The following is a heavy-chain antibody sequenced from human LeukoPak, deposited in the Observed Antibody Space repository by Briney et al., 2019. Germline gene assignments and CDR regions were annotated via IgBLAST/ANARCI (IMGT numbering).Heavy chain of an antibody. Sequence: ASVKVSCKASGYTFTSYDINWVRQATGQGLEWMGWMNPNSGNTGYAQKFQGRVTMTRNTSISTAYMELSSLRSEGTAVYYCARSNPVLYCSSTSCYVPWWPSNYYYYGMDVWGQGTTVTVSS. D-gene: IGHD2-2*01. CDR3: ARSNPVLYCSSTSCYVPWWPSNYYYYGMDV. CDR1: GYTFTSYD. V-gene: IGHV1-8*01. CDR2: MNPNSGNT. J-gene: IGHJ6*02.